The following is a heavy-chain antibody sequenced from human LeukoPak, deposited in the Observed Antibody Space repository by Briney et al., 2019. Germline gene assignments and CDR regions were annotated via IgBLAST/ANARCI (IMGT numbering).Heavy chain of an antibody. V-gene: IGHV4-61*02. Sequence: SQTLSLTCTVSGGSISSGSYSWSWIRQPAGTGLEWIGRIYTSGSTNYNPSLKSRVTISVDTSKNQFSLKLSSVTAADTAVYYCARDSAGTSENFDYWGQGTLVTVSS. CDR1: GGSISSGSYS. CDR3: ARDSAGTSENFDY. J-gene: IGHJ4*02. D-gene: IGHD6-19*01. CDR2: IYTSGST.